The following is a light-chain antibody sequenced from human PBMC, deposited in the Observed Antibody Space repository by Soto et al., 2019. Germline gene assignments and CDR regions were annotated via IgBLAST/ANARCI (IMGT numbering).Light chain of an antibody. CDR2: RAS. J-gene: IGKJ2*01. V-gene: IGKV1-5*03. CDR1: QSISSW. CDR3: QRYVGYPLT. Sequence: DIQMTQSPSTLSASVGDRVTITCRASQSISSWLAWYQQKPGKAPKLLIYRASNLQSGVPSRFSGSGSGTEFTLTISSLQPDDFATYYCQRYVGYPLTFGQGTKLEIK.